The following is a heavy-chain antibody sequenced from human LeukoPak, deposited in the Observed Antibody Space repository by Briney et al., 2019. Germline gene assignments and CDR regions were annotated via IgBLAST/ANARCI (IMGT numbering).Heavy chain of an antibody. CDR3: ARGGFGRPNAFDI. CDR1: GFTFSSYW. J-gene: IGHJ3*02. CDR2: INSDGSST. V-gene: IGHV3-74*01. D-gene: IGHD3-16*01. Sequence: GGSLRLSCAASGFTFSSYWMHWVRQAPGKGLVWVSRINSDGSSTNYADSVKGRLTISRDNAKNTLYVQMNGVRVEDTAVYYCARGGFGRPNAFDIWGQGTMVTVSS.